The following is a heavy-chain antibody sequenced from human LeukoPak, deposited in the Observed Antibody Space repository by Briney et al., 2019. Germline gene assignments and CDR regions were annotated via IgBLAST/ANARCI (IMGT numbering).Heavy chain of an antibody. CDR1: GGSISTHY. V-gene: IGHV4-4*07. D-gene: IGHD3-22*01. Sequence: SETLSLTCTVSGGSISTHYCNWVRQPAGKGLEWIGRIYTSGSTNYNPSLKSRVTMSVDTSKNQFSLKLSSVTAADTTVYYCARDAGSMMTSLDYWGQGTLVTVSS. J-gene: IGHJ4*02. CDR3: ARDAGSMMTSLDY. CDR2: IYTSGST.